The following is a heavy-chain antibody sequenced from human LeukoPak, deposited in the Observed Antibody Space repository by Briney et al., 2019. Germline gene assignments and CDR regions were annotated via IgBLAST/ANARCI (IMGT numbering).Heavy chain of an antibody. CDR3: ARVGYCSGGSCPYYFDY. J-gene: IGHJ4*02. CDR1: GYTFTSYD. V-gene: IGHV1-8*01. Sequence: ASVTVSFKASGYTFTSYDINWVRQATGQGLEWMGWMNPNSGNTGYVQKFQGRVTMTRNTSISTAYMELSSLRSEDTAVYYCARVGYCSGGSCPYYFDYWGQGTLVTVSS. CDR2: MNPNSGNT. D-gene: IGHD2-15*01.